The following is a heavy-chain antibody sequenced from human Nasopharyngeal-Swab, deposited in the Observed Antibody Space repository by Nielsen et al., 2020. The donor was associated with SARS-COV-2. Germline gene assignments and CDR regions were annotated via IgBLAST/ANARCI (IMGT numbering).Heavy chain of an antibody. D-gene: IGHD6-13*01. CDR1: GGTFSSYA. J-gene: IGHJ5*02. CDR3: ARDGSSWYRGWFDP. V-gene: IGHV1-69*13. Sequence: SVKVSCKASGGTFSSYAISWVRQAPGQGLEWMGGIIPIFGTANYAQKFQGRVTITADESTSTAYMELSSLRSEDTAVCYCARDGSSWYRGWFDPWGQGTLVTVSS. CDR2: IIPIFGTA.